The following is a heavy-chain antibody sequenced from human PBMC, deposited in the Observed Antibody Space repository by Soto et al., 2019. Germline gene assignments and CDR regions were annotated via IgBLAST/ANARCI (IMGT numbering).Heavy chain of an antibody. Sequence: SETLSLTCTVSGGSISSGDYYWSWIRQPPGKGLEWIGYIYYSGSTYYNPSLKSRVTISVDTSKNQFSLKLSSVTAADTAVYYCASGTWLDSSGYAPTDYWGQGTLVTVSS. CDR2: IYYSGST. CDR1: GGSISSGDYY. V-gene: IGHV4-30-4*01. D-gene: IGHD3-22*01. J-gene: IGHJ4*02. CDR3: ASGTWLDSSGYAPTDY.